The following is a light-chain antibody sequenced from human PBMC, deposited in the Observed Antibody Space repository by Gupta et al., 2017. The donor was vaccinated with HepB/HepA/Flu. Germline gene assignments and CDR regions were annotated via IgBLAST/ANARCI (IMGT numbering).Light chain of an antibody. CDR3: QEYNSVPFT. CDR2: AAS. CDR1: HGINNF. J-gene: IGKJ3*01. V-gene: IGKV1-27*01. Sequence: DIQMTQSPSSLSASVGDRLTITCRASHGINNFLAWYQQKPGKVPKLLIYAASTLQSGVPSRFSGSGSGTAFTLTISRLQPEDVATYYCQEYNSVPFTFGPGTKVDIK.